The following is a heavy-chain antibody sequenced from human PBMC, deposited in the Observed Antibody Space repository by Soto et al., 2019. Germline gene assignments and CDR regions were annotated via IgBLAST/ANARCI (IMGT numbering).Heavy chain of an antibody. CDR3: ARGGPADIVSPVLDP. D-gene: IGHD2-15*01. V-gene: IGHV4-30-4*01. Sequence: SETLSLTCTVSGGSISSGDYYWSWIRQPPGKGLEWIGYIYYSGSTYYNPSLKSRVTISVDTSKNQFSLKLSSVTAADTAVYYCARGGPADIVSPVLDPWGQGTLVTVSS. J-gene: IGHJ5*02. CDR1: GGSISSGDYY. CDR2: IYYSGST.